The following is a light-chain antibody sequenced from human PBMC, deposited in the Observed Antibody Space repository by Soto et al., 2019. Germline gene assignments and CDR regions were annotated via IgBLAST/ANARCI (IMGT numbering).Light chain of an antibody. CDR2: SVS. CDR3: QHGYSSAIT. CDR1: QSICTH. V-gene: IGKV1-39*01. Sequence: DIQMTQSPSSLAASVGDTVTITCRASQSICTHLNWYQQKPGKAPKFLIYSVSSLQSGVPSRFNGSGSGTDFSLTINSLQPEDFATYYCQHGYSSAITCGQGTRLE. J-gene: IGKJ5*01.